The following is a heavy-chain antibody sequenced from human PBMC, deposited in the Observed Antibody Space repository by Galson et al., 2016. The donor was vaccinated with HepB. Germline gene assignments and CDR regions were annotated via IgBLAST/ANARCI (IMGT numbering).Heavy chain of an antibody. CDR2: TYPGDSDT. CDR3: ARHGGIASAGSGDYNWFGP. V-gene: IGHV5-51*01. J-gene: IGHJ5*02. CDR1: GYTFTNYW. Sequence: QSGAEVKKPGGSLKISCKGSGYTFTNYWIGWVRQMPGKGLEWMGITYPGDSDTRYNPSFQGQVTISADKSSSTAYLQWRSLKASDTGMYYCARHGGIASAGSGDYNWFGPWGQGTLVTVSS. D-gene: IGHD6-13*01.